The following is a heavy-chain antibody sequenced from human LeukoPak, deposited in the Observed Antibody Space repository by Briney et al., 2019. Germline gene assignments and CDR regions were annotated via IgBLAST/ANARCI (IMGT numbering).Heavy chain of an antibody. CDR2: INHSGST. D-gene: IGHD2-2*01. CDR3: ARRYCSSTSCYPTGTPGGFDP. CDR1: GGSFSGYY. J-gene: IGHJ5*02. Sequence: SETLSLTCAVYGGSFSGYYWSWIRQPPGKGLEWIGEINHSGSTNYNPSLKSRVTISVDTSKNQFSLKLSSVTAADTAVYCCARRYCSSTSCYPTGTPGGFDPWGQGTLVTVSS. V-gene: IGHV4-34*01.